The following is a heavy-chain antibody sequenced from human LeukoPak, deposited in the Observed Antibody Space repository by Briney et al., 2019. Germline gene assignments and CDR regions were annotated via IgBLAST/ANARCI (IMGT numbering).Heavy chain of an antibody. J-gene: IGHJ4*02. D-gene: IGHD2-2*02. Sequence: PGGSLRLSCEASGFIFQDFGMSWVRQAQGKGLEWVSGLNWNGGITDYADSVKGRFTISRDNAKNSLYLEMHSLRAEDTALYYCARDGGYCSSSTCYTLDYWGQGVLVTVSS. V-gene: IGHV3-20*04. CDR3: ARDGGYCSSSTCYTLDY. CDR2: LNWNGGIT. CDR1: GFIFQDFG.